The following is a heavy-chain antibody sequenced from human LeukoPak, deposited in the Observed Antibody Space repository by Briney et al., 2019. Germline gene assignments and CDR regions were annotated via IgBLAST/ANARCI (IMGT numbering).Heavy chain of an antibody. J-gene: IGHJ4*02. D-gene: IGHD3-22*01. CDR1: GFSFSTYG. CDR3: ARDVSSGYLGFDY. CDR2: IWSDGSEK. Sequence: GGSLRLSCAAPGFSFSTYGMQWVRQAPGKGLEWVAAIWSDGSEKYFADSVKGRFTISRDNSKNTLYLQMNSLRAEDTAVYYCARDVSSGYLGFDYWGQGTLVTVSS. V-gene: IGHV3-33*01.